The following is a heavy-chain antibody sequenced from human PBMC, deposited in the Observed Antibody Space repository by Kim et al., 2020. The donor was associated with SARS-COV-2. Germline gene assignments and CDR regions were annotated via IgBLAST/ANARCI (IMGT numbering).Heavy chain of an antibody. V-gene: IGHV1-69*13. CDR2: IIPIFGTA. D-gene: IGHD3-3*01. CDR1: GGTFSSYA. CDR3: ARDYYEVFGWLDP. J-gene: IGHJ5*02. Sequence: SVKVSCKASGGTFSSYAISWVRQAPGQGLEWMGGIIPIFGTANYAQKFQGRVTITADESTSTAYMELSSLRSEDTAVYYCARDYYEVFGWLDPWGQGTLVTVSS.